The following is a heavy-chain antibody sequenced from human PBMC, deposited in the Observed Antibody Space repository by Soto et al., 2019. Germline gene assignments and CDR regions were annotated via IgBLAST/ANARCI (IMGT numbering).Heavy chain of an antibody. CDR1: VYAIISFYY. V-gene: IGHV4-38-2*02. J-gene: IGHJ5*02. CDR2: IYHIVNT. CDR3: ARGEREMDTIIKWFEP. Sequence: PSGTLSLACSFSVYAIISFYYWFWIRHPPGKWLEWIWNIYHIVNTYYNPSVKIRVTMSVDTSKNQFSRKVTSVTAADTDVYYCARGEREMDTIIKWFEPWGKGNMVNVSS. D-gene: IGHD5-18*01.